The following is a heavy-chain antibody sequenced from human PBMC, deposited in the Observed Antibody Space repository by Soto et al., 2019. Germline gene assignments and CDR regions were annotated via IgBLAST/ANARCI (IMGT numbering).Heavy chain of an antibody. CDR2: VYYSGST. CDR1: GASISSSY. D-gene: IGHD3-22*01. Sequence: QVQLQESGPGLVKPSETLSLTCTVSGASISSSYCSWIRQSPGKGLEWIGYVYYSGSTNYNPSLKSRDTISVDTSKNQFSLKLSSVNAAETAVYYCARGYYDTRRQSNTFDIWGQGTMVTVSS. CDR3: ARGYYDTRRQSNTFDI. J-gene: IGHJ3*02. V-gene: IGHV4-59*01.